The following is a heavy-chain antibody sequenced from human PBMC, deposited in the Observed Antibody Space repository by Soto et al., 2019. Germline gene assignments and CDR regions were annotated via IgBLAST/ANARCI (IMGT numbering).Heavy chain of an antibody. J-gene: IGHJ6*02. Sequence: ASVKVSCKASGYTFTSYAMHWVRQAPGQRLEWMGWINAGNGNTKYSQKFQGRVTITRDTSASTAYMELSSLRSEDTAVYYCARWAVAVAGTGASGMGVWGQGTTVTVSS. CDR2: INAGNGNT. CDR1: GYTFTSYA. D-gene: IGHD6-19*01. CDR3: ARWAVAVAGTGASGMGV. V-gene: IGHV1-3*01.